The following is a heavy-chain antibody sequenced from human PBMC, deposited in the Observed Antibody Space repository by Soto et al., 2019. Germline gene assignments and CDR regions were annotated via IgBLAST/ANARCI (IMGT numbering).Heavy chain of an antibody. CDR1: GFTVSSNY. D-gene: IGHD4-17*01. V-gene: IGHV3-53*04. J-gene: IGHJ6*03. Sequence: GGSLRLSCAASGFTVSSNYMSWVRQAPGKGLEWVSVIYSGGSTYYADSVKGRFTISRHNSKNTLYLQMNSLRAEDTAVYYCARDFNDYGDYGYYYYMDVWGKGTTVTVSS. CDR3: ARDFNDYGDYGYYYYMDV. CDR2: IYSGGST.